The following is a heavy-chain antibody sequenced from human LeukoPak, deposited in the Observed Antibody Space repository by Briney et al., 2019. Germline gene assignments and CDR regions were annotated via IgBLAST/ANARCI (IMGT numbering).Heavy chain of an antibody. V-gene: IGHV1-8*01. CDR1: GYTFTSYD. J-gene: IGHJ4*02. CDR2: MNPNSGNT. Sequence: ASVKVSCKASGYTFTSYDINWVRQATGQGLEWMGWMNPNSGNTGYAQKFHDRVTMTRNTSISTVYMELSSLGSEDTAVYYCARNPPRTGDFNSWGQGALVTVSS. D-gene: IGHD7-27*01. CDR3: ARNPPRTGDFNS.